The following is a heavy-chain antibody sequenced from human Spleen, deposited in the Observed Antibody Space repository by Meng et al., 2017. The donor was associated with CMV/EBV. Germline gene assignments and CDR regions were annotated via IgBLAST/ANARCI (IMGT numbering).Heavy chain of an antibody. CDR3: AKDSDYYDSSGYPLGMDV. J-gene: IGHJ6*02. V-gene: IGHV3-30*02. CDR2: IRYDGSNK. CDR1: GFTFSSYG. D-gene: IGHD3-22*01. Sequence: GESLKISCAASGFTFSSYGMHWVRKAPGKGLEWVAFIRYDGSNKYYADSVKGRFTISRDNSKNTLYLQMNSLRAEDTAVYYCAKDSDYYDSSGYPLGMDVWGQGTTVTVSS.